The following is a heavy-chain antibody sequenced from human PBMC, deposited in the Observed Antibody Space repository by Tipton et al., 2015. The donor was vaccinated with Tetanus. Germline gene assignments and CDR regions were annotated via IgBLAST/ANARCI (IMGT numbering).Heavy chain of an antibody. J-gene: IGHJ4*02. D-gene: IGHD2-21*02. V-gene: IGHV3-53*01. CDR2: FWYGGNT. Sequence: GSLRLSCAASGFSVSSSYMSWVRRAPGKGLECVAGFWYGGNTNYADSVKGRFIISRDSSKNTFFLQMNSLRAEDTAVYYCAKEPPYGVVTYYFDYWGQGTLVTVSS. CDR1: GFSVSSSY. CDR3: AKEPPYGVVTYYFDY.